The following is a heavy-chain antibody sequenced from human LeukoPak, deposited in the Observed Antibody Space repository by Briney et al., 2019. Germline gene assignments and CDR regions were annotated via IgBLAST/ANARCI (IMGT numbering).Heavy chain of an antibody. CDR3: AAFQFRAWSGYTDYYYYMDV. J-gene: IGHJ6*03. CDR2: IVVGSGNT. Sequence: SVKVSCKAPGFTFTSSAMQWVRQARGQRLEWIGWIVVGSGNTNYAQKFQERVTITRDMSTSTAYMELSSLRSEDTAVYYCAAFQFRAWSGYTDYYYYMDVWGKGTTVTVSS. CDR1: GFTFTSSA. V-gene: IGHV1-58*02. D-gene: IGHD3-3*01.